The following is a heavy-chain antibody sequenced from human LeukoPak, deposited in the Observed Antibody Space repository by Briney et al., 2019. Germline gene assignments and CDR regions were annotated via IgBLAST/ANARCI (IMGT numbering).Heavy chain of an antibody. CDR1: GFTFSSYE. D-gene: IGHD3-3*01. J-gene: IGHJ6*02. CDR3: AKHPGVRSDYDFWSGYYISFQGGYYYYGMDV. Sequence: PGGSLRLSCAASGFTFSSYEMNWVRQAPGKGLEWVSYISSSGSTIYYADSVKGRFTISRDNAKHSLYLQMNSLRAEDTAVYYCAKHPGVRSDYDFWSGYYISFQGGYYYYGMDVWGQGTTVTVSS. V-gene: IGHV3-48*03. CDR2: ISSSGSTI.